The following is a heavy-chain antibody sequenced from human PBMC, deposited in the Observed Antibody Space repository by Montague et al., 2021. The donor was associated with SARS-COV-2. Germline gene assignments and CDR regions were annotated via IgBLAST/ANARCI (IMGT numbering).Heavy chain of an antibody. Sequence: SLRLSCAASGFPFREYSMHWVRQTPAKGLEWVAVLSYDGSNKYYADSVKGRFTISRDNSKNTLYLQMNSLRAEDTAVYYCAGGLLWFGEFGYWGQGTLVTVSS. CDR3: AGGLLWFGEFGY. D-gene: IGHD3-10*01. CDR1: GFPFREYS. V-gene: IGHV3-30*03. J-gene: IGHJ4*02. CDR2: LSYDGSNK.